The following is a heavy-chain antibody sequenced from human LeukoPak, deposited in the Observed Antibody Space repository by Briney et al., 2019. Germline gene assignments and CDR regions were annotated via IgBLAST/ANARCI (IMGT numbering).Heavy chain of an antibody. CDR2: ISSSSTYI. CDR1: GFIFSNYY. D-gene: IGHD4/OR15-4a*01. V-gene: IGHV3-21*01. CDR3: ARVYGGLDV. Sequence: GGSLRLSCAASGFIFSNYYMNWVRQAPGKGLEWVSCISSSSTYIYYADSVKGRFTISRDNAKNSLYLQMNSLRAEDTAVYYCARVYGGLDVWGQGTTVTVSS. J-gene: IGHJ6*02.